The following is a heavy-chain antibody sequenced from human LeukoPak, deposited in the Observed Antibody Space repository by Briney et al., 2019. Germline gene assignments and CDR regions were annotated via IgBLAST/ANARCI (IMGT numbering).Heavy chain of an antibody. V-gene: IGHV4-59*01. Sequence: SETLSLTCTVSGGSISSYYWSWIRQPPGKGLEWIGYIYYSGSTNYNPSLKSRVTISVDTSKNQFSLKLSSVTAADTAVYYCARETYSNVHYFDSWGQGTLVTVSS. CDR3: ARETYSNVHYFDS. J-gene: IGHJ4*02. CDR1: GGSISSYY. D-gene: IGHD1-1*01. CDR2: IYYSGST.